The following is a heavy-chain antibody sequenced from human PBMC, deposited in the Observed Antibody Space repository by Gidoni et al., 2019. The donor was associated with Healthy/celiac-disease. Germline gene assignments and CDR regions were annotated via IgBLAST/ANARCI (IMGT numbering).Heavy chain of an antibody. V-gene: IGHV3-23*01. CDR1: GFTFSSYA. D-gene: IGHD3-9*01. J-gene: IGHJ5*02. Sequence: EVQLLESGGGLVQPGGSLRLSCAASGFTFSSYAMSWVRQAPGKGLEWVSAISGSGGSTYYADSVKGRFTISRDNSKNTLYLQMNSLRAEDTAVYYCAISYYDILTGYGWFDPWGQGTLVTVSS. CDR2: ISGSGGST. CDR3: AISYYDILTGYGWFDP.